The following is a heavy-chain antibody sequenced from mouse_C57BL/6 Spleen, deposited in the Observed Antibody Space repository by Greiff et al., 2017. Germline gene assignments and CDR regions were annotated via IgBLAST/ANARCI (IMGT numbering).Heavy chain of an antibody. Sequence: EVQLVESGGGLVQPGGSMKLSCAASGFTFSDAWMDWVRQSLEKGLEWVAEIRNKANNHATYYAESVKGRFTISRDDSKSSVYLQMNSLRAEDTGIYYCTATTVVAFDYWGQGTTLTVSS. CDR1: GFTFSDAW. CDR2: IRNKANNHAT. CDR3: TATTVVAFDY. V-gene: IGHV6-6*01. D-gene: IGHD1-1*01. J-gene: IGHJ2*01.